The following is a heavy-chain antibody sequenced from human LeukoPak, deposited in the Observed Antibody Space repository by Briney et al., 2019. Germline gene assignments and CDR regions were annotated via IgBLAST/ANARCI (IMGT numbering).Heavy chain of an antibody. V-gene: IGHV3-33*06. CDR2: IWYDGSNK. D-gene: IGHD3-3*01. J-gene: IGHJ4*02. Sequence: GGSLRLSCAASGFTFSSYGMHWVRQAPGKGLEWVAVIWYDGSNKYYADPVEGRFTISRDNSKNTLYLQMNSLRAEDTAVYYCAKDLRFSYFDYWGQGTLGTVSS. CDR1: GFTFSSYG. CDR3: AKDLRFSYFDY.